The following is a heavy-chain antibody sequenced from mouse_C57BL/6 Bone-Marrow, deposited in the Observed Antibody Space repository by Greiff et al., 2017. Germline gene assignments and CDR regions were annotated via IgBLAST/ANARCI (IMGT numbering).Heavy chain of an antibody. V-gene: IGHV1-5*01. Sequence: VQLKESGTVLARPGASVKMSCKTSGYTFTSYWMHWVKQRPGQGLEWIGAIYPGNSDTSYNQKFKGKAKLTADTSASTAYMELSSLTNEDSAVYYCTRRRWYFDVWGTGTTVTVSS. CDR3: TRRRWYFDV. J-gene: IGHJ1*03. CDR1: GYTFTSYW. CDR2: IYPGNSDT.